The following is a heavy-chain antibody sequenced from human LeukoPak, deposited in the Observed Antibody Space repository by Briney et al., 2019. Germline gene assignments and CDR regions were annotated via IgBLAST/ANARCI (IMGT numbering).Heavy chain of an antibody. D-gene: IGHD2-2*01. J-gene: IGHJ6*02. Sequence: SVKVSCKASGFTFTSSAVQWVRQARGQRLGWIGWIVVGSGNTNYAQKFQERVTITRDMSTSTAYMELSSLRSEDTAVYYCAADLVVPNYYYGMDVWGQGTTVTVSS. CDR1: GFTFTSSA. CDR3: AADLVVPNYYYGMDV. V-gene: IGHV1-58*01. CDR2: IVVGSGNT.